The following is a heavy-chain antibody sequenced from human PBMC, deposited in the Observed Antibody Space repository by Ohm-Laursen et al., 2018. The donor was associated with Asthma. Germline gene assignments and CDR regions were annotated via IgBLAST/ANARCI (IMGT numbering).Heavy chain of an antibody. D-gene: IGHD1-26*01. CDR2: IIPIFGTA. Sequence: SSVKVSCKASGGTFSSYAISWVRQAPGQGLEWMGGIIPIFGTANYAQKFQGRVTITADESTSTAYMELSSLRSEDTAVYYCARAGVIVGATRGHDAFDIWGQGTMVTVSS. CDR1: GGTFSSYA. J-gene: IGHJ3*02. CDR3: ARAGVIVGATRGHDAFDI. V-gene: IGHV1-69*01.